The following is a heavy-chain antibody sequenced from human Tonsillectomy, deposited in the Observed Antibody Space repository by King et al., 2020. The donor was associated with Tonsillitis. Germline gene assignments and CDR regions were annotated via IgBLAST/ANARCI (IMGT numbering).Heavy chain of an antibody. CDR3: TRGLWFGNQADY. CDR2: INTDGGIT. Sequence: VQLVESGGGLVQPGGSLRLSCAASEFSIDNYWMHWVRQAPGKGLVWVARINTDGGITGYAGSVKGRFNISRDNAKNTLYLQMNSLRAEDTALFYCTRGLWFGNQADYWGQGTLVTVSS. J-gene: IGHJ4*02. CDR1: EFSIDNYW. V-gene: IGHV3-74*01. D-gene: IGHD3-10*01.